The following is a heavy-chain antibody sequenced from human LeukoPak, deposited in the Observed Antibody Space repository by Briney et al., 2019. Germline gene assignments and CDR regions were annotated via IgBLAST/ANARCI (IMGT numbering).Heavy chain of an antibody. CDR1: GGSISGGDYY. Sequence: SETLSLTCTVSGGSISGGDYYWGWIRQHPGEGLEWIGYISYSGNTYYNPSLQSRVTISVDTSKTQFSLKLSSVTAADTAVYYCARDLGYGRGFDYWGQGSLVTVSS. D-gene: IGHD5-18*01. J-gene: IGHJ4*02. CDR2: ISYSGNT. CDR3: ARDLGYGRGFDY. V-gene: IGHV4-31*03.